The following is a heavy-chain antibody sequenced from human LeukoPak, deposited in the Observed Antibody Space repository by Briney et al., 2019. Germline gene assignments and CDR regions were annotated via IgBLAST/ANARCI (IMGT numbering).Heavy chain of an antibody. CDR3: AREWGRTSYIQF. D-gene: IGHD2-2*01. J-gene: IGHJ1*01. CDR1: GYTFTGYY. CDR2: INPNSGGT. Sequence: GASVKVSCKASGYTFTGYYIHWERQAPGQGLEWMGWINPNSGGTNYAQKIQGRGTITTDTSISTAYMDLSRLRSDDTAVYYCAREWGRTSYIQFWGQGTLVTVSS. V-gene: IGHV1-2*02.